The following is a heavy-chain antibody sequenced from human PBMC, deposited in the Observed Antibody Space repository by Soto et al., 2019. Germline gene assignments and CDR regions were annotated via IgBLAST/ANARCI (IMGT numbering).Heavy chain of an antibody. D-gene: IGHD3-3*01. CDR2: IYYSGST. CDR1: GGSISSGGYY. CDR3: ARDLVGDIIIPLRSYYYFGLDV. V-gene: IGHV4-31*03. J-gene: IGHJ6*02. Sequence: SETLSLTCTVSGGSISSGGYYWSWIRQHPGKGLEWIGYIYYSGSTYYNPSLKSRVTISIDTSKNQFSLKLSSVTAADTAVYYCARDLVGDIIIPLRSYYYFGLDVWGQGTTVTVSS.